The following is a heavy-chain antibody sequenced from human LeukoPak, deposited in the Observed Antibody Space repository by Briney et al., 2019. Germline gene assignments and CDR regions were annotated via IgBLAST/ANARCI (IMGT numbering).Heavy chain of an antibody. V-gene: IGHV3-21*01. CDR2: VSSRSDYI. CDR3: AREGFGYCSSTSCLNWFDP. CDR1: GFTFSSYA. Sequence: GGSLRLSCAASGFTFSSYAMSWVRQAPGKGLEWVSYVSSRSDYIYYADSVKGRFTISRDNAKNSLYLQMNSLRAEDTAVYYCAREGFGYCSSTSCLNWFDPWGQGTLVTVSS. D-gene: IGHD2-2*01. J-gene: IGHJ5*02.